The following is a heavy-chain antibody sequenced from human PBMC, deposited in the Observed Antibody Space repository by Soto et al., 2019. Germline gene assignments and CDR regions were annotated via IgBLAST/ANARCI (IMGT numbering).Heavy chain of an antibody. V-gene: IGHV4-31*03. J-gene: IGHJ6*02. CDR2: IYYSGST. Sequence: SETLSLTCTVSGGSISSGGYYWSWIRQHPGKGLEWIGYIYYSGSTYYNPSLKSRVTISVDTSKNQFSLKLSSVTAADTAVYYCARDTGIVATSGGGKRYYYGMDVWGQGTLVTVSS. CDR3: ARDTGIVATSGGGKRYYYGMDV. CDR1: GGSISSGGYY. D-gene: IGHD5-12*01.